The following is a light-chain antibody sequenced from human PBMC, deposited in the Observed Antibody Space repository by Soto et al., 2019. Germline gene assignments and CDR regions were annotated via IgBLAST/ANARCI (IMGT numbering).Light chain of an antibody. CDR3: HQYGTSVGT. V-gene: IGKV3-20*01. CDR2: GAS. J-gene: IGKJ1*01. Sequence: IVMTQYPGTLSLSPGERATHCCKASQSVFNNHIGWYQQKPGQAPRRLIFGASFRATGIPDRFSGSGSGTEFNLTISSLQSEDFAVYYCHQYGTSVGTFGQGTKVDI. CDR1: QSVFNNH.